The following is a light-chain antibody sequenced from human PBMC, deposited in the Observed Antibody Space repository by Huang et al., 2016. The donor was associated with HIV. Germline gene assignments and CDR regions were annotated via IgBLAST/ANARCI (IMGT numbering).Light chain of an antibody. Sequence: EIVLTQSPATLSLSPGDKATLSCRASQSVDHYLAWYQQKPGQAPRLLIYDASNRATGIPARFSGSGSETDFTLTISSLEPEDFAVYYCQHRSTWPMTFGQGTKVGIK. J-gene: IGKJ1*01. V-gene: IGKV3-11*01. CDR2: DAS. CDR1: QSVDHY. CDR3: QHRSTWPMT.